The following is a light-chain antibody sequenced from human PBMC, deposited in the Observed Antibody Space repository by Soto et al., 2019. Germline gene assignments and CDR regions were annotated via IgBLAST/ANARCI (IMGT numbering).Light chain of an antibody. Sequence: DLQMTQSPSSLSASVGDRVTITCRASQSISSSLNWYQQKPGKAPKLLIYAAYSLQSGVPSRFSGSGSGTDFTLTISSLQPEDFATYYCQQRYSTMWTFGQGTKGEIK. J-gene: IGKJ1*01. CDR1: QSISSS. CDR2: AAY. V-gene: IGKV1-39*01. CDR3: QQRYSTMWT.